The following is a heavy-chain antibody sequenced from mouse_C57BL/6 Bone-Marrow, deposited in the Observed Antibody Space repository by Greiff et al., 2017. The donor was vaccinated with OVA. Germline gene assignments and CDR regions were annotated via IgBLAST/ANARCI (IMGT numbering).Heavy chain of an antibody. CDR2: IHPNSGST. V-gene: IGHV1-64*01. CDR3: ASFYYYGSSSVDY. Sequence: QVQLQQPGAELVKPGASVKLSCKASGYTFTSYWMHWVKQRPGQGLEWIGMIHPNSGSTNYNEKFKSKATLTVDKSSSTAYMQLSILTSEDSAVYYCASFYYYGSSSVDYWGQGTSVTVSS. J-gene: IGHJ4*01. CDR1: GYTFTSYW. D-gene: IGHD1-1*01.